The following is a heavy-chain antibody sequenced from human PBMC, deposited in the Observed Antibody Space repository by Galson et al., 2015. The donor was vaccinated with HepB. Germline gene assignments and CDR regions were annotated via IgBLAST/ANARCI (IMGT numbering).Heavy chain of an antibody. CDR2: IRSTGDTT. J-gene: IGHJ6*02. CDR1: GFTFNNYA. Sequence: SLRLSCAASGFTFNNYAMTWVRQAPGKGLERVSAIRSTGDTTYYADSVKGRFTISRDNSKNMQFLQMSGLRVEDTAIYYCAKVGHDILTGDFTHYFYGLDAWGPGTRVTVSS. D-gene: IGHD3-9*01. CDR3: AKVGHDILTGDFTHYFYGLDA. V-gene: IGHV3-23*01.